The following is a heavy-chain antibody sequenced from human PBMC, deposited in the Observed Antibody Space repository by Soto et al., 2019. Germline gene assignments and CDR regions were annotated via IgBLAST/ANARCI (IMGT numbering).Heavy chain of an antibody. CDR3: AKDRGYPRDYFHY. CDR2: ISPNGQGI. V-gene: IGHV3-23*01. D-gene: IGHD6-13*01. Sequence: EVQLLESGGGLVQPGGSLRLSCAASGFTLNNYGMSWVRQAPGKGLEWVSAISPNGQGIYYADSVKGRFIIPKDNSKTTVFLHMDSLTAADTAVYYCAKDRGYPRDYFHYWGQGTLVTVSS. J-gene: IGHJ4*02. CDR1: GFTLNNYG.